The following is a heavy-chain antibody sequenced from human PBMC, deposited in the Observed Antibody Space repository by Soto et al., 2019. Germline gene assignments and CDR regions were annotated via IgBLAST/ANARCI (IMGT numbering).Heavy chain of an antibody. V-gene: IGHV3-30-3*01. CDR1: GFTFSSYA. Sequence: PGGSLRLSCAASGFTFSSYAMHWVRQAPGKGLEWVAVISYDGSNKYYADSVKGRFTISRDNSKNTLYLQMNSLRAEDTAVHYCARDAGYYDFWSGYSTHYYYYGMDVWGQGTTVTVSS. CDR3: ARDAGYYDFWSGYSTHYYYYGMDV. CDR2: ISYDGSNK. J-gene: IGHJ6*02. D-gene: IGHD3-3*01.